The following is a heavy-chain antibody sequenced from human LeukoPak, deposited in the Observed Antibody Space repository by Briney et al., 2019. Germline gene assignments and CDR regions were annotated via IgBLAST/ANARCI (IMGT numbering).Heavy chain of an antibody. V-gene: IGHV4-59*08. CDR2: INYSGST. CDR3: ARHNDYYEEAFDI. Sequence: PSETLSLTCTVSGGSVSSYYWNWIRQPPGKGLEWIGYINYSGSTNYNPSLKSRVTISVDTSKNQFSLKLSSVTAADTAVYYCARHNDYYEEAFDIWGQGTLVTVSS. D-gene: IGHD3-16*01. J-gene: IGHJ3*02. CDR1: GGSVSSYY.